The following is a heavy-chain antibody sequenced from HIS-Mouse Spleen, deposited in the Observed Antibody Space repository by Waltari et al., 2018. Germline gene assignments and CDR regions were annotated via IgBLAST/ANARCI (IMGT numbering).Heavy chain of an antibody. CDR2: IYYSGRT. CDR3: AREIPYSSSWYDWYFDL. J-gene: IGHJ2*01. Sequence: QLQLQESGPGLAKPSETLSLTCTVSGGSISRSSYYWGWIRQPPGKGLEWLGSIYYSGRTYYNPSLKSRVTISVDTSKNQFSLKLSSVTAADTAVYYCAREIPYSSSWYDWYFDLWGRGTLVTVSS. V-gene: IGHV4-39*07. CDR1: GGSISRSSYY. D-gene: IGHD6-13*01.